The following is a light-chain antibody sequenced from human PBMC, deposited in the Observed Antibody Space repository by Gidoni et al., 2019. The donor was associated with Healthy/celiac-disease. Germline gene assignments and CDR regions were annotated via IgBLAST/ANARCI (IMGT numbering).Light chain of an antibody. J-gene: IGKJ3*01. CDR2: AAS. Sequence: DIKLPQSPSSLSASVGARVTITSRASQSISSYLNWYQQKPGKAPKILIYAASSWQSGVPSRFSGSGSGTDVTITISSLQPEDFATYYCQQSYSTPLFTFGPGTKVDIK. CDR1: QSISSY. CDR3: QQSYSTPLFT. V-gene: IGKV1-39*01.